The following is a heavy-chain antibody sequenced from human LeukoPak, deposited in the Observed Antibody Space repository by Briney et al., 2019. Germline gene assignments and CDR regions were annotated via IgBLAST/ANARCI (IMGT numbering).Heavy chain of an antibody. V-gene: IGHV4-31*03. CDR2: IYYTGSTT. D-gene: IGHD2/OR15-2a*01. CDR3: TRENRPFCPFAY. J-gene: IGHJ4*02. Sequence: SQTLSLTCTVSGGSISSEGYYWSWIRQHPGKGLEWIGFIYYTGSTTYYNPSLKSRATISVDTSKNHFSLKLTSVTAADTAVYYCTRENRPFCPFAYWGQGVLVTVSS. CDR1: GGSISSEGYY.